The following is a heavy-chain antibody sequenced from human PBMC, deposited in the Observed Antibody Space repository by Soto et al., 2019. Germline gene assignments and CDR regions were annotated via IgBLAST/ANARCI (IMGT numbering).Heavy chain of an antibody. CDR2: INHSGST. D-gene: IGHD2-2*01. CDR3: ARRLGYCSSTSCYGNWFDP. J-gene: IGHJ5*02. V-gene: IGHV4-34*01. Sequence: SETLSLTCAVSGGSISSGYYWSWLRQPPGKGLEWIGEINHSGSTNYNPSLKSRVTISVDTSKNQFSLKLSSVTAADTAVYYCARRLGYCSSTSCYGNWFDPWGQGTLVTVSS. CDR1: GGSISSGYY.